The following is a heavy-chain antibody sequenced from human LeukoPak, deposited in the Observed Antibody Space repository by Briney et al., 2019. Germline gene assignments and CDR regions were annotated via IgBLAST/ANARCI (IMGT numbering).Heavy chain of an antibody. D-gene: IGHD3-10*01. CDR2: SNPNSGGT. J-gene: IGHJ4*02. V-gene: IGHV1-2*02. CDR3: ARDWFYGSGRDLGY. Sequence: VSSVKVSCKASRYTFTRYYIHWLGPAPGQGLEWMGWSNPNSGGTNYAQKFQGRVTMTRDTSISTAYMELSRLRSDDTAVYYCARDWFYGSGRDLGYWGQGTLVTVSS. CDR1: RYTFTRYY.